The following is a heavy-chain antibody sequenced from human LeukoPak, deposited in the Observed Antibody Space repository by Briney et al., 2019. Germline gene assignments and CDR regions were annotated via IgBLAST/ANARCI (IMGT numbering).Heavy chain of an antibody. Sequence: PSETLSLTCTVSGYSISSGYYWGWIRQPPGKGLEWIGSIYHSGSTYYNPSLKSRVTISVDTSKNQFSLKLSSVTAADTAVYYCAGAYYYDSSGYSRWGQGTLVTVSS. CDR3: AGAYYYDSSGYSR. V-gene: IGHV4-38-2*02. J-gene: IGHJ4*02. CDR2: IYHSGST. CDR1: GYSISSGYY. D-gene: IGHD3-22*01.